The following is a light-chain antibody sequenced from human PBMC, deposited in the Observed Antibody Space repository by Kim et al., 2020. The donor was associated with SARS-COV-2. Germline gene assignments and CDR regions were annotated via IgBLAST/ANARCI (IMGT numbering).Light chain of an antibody. CDR3: SSRDSNGYVL. V-gene: IGLV3-19*01. Sequence: SSELTQDPAVSVALGQTVRITCQGDSLRSYYASWHQQKPGQAPIVVISGKNNRPAGIPDRFSGSSSGNTASLTITGAQAEDEADYCCSSRDSNGYVLFGGGTKLTVL. J-gene: IGLJ2*01. CDR1: SLRSYY. CDR2: GKN.